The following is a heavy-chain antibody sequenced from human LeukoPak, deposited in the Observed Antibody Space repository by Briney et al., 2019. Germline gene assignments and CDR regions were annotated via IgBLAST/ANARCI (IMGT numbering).Heavy chain of an antibody. J-gene: IGHJ3*01. D-gene: IGHD3-10*01. CDR3: ARGPDPVVRGPRRAFDL. V-gene: IGHV3-30-3*01. CDR2: VSNDGSNQ. CDR1: GFTFTYYA. Sequence: PGRSLRLSCAASGFTFTYYAMHWVRQAPGKGLEWVSVVSNDGSNQDYTDSVKGRFIISRDDSKSTMYLQMNSLRVDDTAMYYCARGPDPVVRGPRRAFDLWGQGTMVTVSS.